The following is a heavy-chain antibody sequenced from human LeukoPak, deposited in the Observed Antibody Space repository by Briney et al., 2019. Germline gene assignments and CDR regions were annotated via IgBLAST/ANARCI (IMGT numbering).Heavy chain of an antibody. CDR2: ISSSGDST. D-gene: IGHD1-26*01. CDR3: ARLPLDSGATRENYYYYMDV. CDR1: GFTFSSYA. J-gene: IGHJ6*03. Sequence: GGSLRLSCAASGFTFSSYAMSWVRQAPAKGLEWVSSISSSGDSTYYADSVKGRFTISRDNSKNSLYLQMNSLRAEDTALYYCARLPLDSGATRENYYYYMDVWGKGTTVTVSS. V-gene: IGHV3-23*01.